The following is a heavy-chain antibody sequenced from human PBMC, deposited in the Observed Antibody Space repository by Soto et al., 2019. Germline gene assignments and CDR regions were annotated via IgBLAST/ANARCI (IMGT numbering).Heavy chain of an antibody. CDR3: ARGERITIFGVVRAPGYGMDV. CDR2: IIPIFGTA. V-gene: IGHV1-69*01. J-gene: IGHJ6*02. CDR1: GGTFSSYA. D-gene: IGHD3-3*01. Sequence: QVQLVQSGAEVKKPGSSVKFSCKASGGTFSSYAISWVRQAPGQGREWMGGIIPIFGTANYAQKFQGRVTITADESTSTAYMELSSLRSEDTAVYYCARGERITIFGVVRAPGYGMDVWGQGTTVTVSS.